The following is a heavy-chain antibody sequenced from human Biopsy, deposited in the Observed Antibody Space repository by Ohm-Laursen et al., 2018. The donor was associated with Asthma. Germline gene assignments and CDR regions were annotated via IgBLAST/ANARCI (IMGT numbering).Heavy chain of an antibody. Sequence: SETLSLTCTVSGGSVSSGSHYWSWIRQPPGKGLEWIGYISYSGSTNYNPSLKSRVTISVDTSKNQLSLKLSSVTVADTAVYYCARASGGLDPWGQGTLVTVSS. D-gene: IGHD2-15*01. CDR2: ISYSGST. J-gene: IGHJ5*02. V-gene: IGHV4-61*01. CDR3: ARASGGLDP. CDR1: GGSVSSGSHY.